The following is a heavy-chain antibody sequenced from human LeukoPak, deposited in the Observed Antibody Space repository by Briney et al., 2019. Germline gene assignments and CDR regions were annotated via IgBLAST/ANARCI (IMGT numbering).Heavy chain of an antibody. J-gene: IGHJ6*03. CDR1: GFTFSSYW. Sequence: GGSLRLSCAASGFTFSSYWMSWVRQAPGKGLEWVANIKQDGSEKYYVDSVKGRFTISRDNAKNSLYLQMNSLRAEDTAVYYCARDDYGDYVDYYYYYYMDVWGKGTTVTVSS. D-gene: IGHD4-17*01. CDR3: ARDDYGDYVDYYYYYYMDV. CDR2: IKQDGSEK. V-gene: IGHV3-7*01.